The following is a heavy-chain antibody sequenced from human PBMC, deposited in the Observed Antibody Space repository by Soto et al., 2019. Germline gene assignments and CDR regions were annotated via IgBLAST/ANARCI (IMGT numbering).Heavy chain of an antibody. J-gene: IGHJ4*02. V-gene: IGHV1-2*02. Sequence: ASVKVSCKASGYSVIDHYIHWLRQAPGQGLEWMGWINPNGGVTKYSQKFKGRVTMTGDTSISTVYMDMSGLRSDDMAVYYCARELNPYFGPGSLHGFFDYWGKGPLVTVSS. D-gene: IGHD3-10*01. CDR1: GYSVIDHY. CDR3: ARELNPYFGPGSLHGFFDY. CDR2: INPNGGVT.